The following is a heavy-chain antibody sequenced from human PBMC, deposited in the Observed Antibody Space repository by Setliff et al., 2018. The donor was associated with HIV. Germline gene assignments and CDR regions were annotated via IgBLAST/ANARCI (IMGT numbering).Heavy chain of an antibody. V-gene: IGHV1-8*01. CDR2: MNPNTGVA. CDR3: ASGKGVGGVIITGGLDV. CDR1: GHTSSNSD. D-gene: IGHD3-10*01. Sequence: ASVKVSCKASGHTSSNSDIHWVRRATGQGLEWMGWMNPNTGVAGYALKFQGRVTMTRDTSISTAYMELSSLTSEDTAVYWCASGKGVGGVIITGGLDVWGKGTTVTVSS. J-gene: IGHJ6*03.